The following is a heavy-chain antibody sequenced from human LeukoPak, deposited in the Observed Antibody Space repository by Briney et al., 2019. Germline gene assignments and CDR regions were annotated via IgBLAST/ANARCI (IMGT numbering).Heavy chain of an antibody. V-gene: IGHV3-49*03. J-gene: IGHJ4*02. D-gene: IGHD3-9*01. CDR2: IRNKAYGGTA. CDR1: GFTFSDYA. CDR3: TRETRYFDWFQADY. Sequence: GGSLRLSCTASGFTFSDYAMSWFRQAPGKGLEWVGFIRNKAYGGTAEYAASVKGRFTISRDDSKTIAYLQMNSLKPEDTAVYYCTRETRYFDWFQADYWGQGTLVTVSS.